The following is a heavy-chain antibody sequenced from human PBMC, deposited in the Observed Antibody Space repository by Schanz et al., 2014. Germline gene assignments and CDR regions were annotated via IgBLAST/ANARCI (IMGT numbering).Heavy chain of an antibody. Sequence: QVQLVQSGGEVKKPGASVKVSCKASGYTLTNFDINWVRQAPGQGLEWMGWMNPNSGTTGYAQKFQGRVTMTRNTSTSTAYMELRGLRSDDTAVYYCVRELSGGTFDYWGQGALVTVSS. CDR1: GYTLTNFD. V-gene: IGHV1-8*01. D-gene: IGHD1-7*01. CDR3: VRELSGGTFDY. J-gene: IGHJ4*02. CDR2: MNPNSGTT.